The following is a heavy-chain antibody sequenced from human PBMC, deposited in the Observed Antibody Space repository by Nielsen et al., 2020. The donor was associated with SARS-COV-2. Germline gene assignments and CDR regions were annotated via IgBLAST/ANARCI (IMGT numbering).Heavy chain of an antibody. J-gene: IGHJ5*02. Sequence: WIRQPPGKGLEWIGSIYYSGSTYYNPSLKSRVTISVDTSKNQFSLKLSSVTAADTAVYYRAREPGLPNWFDPWGQGTLVTVSS. D-gene: IGHD1-14*01. CDR2: IYYSGST. CDR3: AREPGLPNWFDP. V-gene: IGHV4-39*07.